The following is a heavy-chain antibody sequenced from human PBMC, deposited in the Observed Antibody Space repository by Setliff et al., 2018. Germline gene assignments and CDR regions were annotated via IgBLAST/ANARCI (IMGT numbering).Heavy chain of an antibody. CDR3: ARGGPGVVIMPAAKLFDY. Sequence: ASVKVSCKVSGYTLTELSMHWVRQAPGKGLEWMGGFDPEDGETIYAQKFQGRVTMTWDTSISTAYMELSRLRSDDTAVYYCARGGPGVVIMPAAKLFDYWGQGTQVTVSS. J-gene: IGHJ4*02. CDR1: GYTLTELS. D-gene: IGHD2-2*01. CDR2: FDPEDGET. V-gene: IGHV1-24*01.